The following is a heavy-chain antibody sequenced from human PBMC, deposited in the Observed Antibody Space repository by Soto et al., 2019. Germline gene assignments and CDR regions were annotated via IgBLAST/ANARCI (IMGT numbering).Heavy chain of an antibody. J-gene: IGHJ4*02. D-gene: IGHD1-7*01. V-gene: IGHV3-23*01. CDR1: GLTFSTYA. Sequence: GGSLRLSCAASGLTFSTYALSWVRQAPGKGLEWVSAISANGQGIYYADSVRGRFTISRDNSKNTIFLHMDSLRAEDTAVYYCAKDRNYPRDQFHYWGQGTLVTVSS. CDR3: AKDRNYPRDQFHY. CDR2: ISANGQGI.